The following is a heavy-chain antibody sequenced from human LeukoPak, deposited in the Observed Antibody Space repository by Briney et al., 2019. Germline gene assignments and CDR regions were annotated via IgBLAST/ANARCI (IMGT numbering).Heavy chain of an antibody. V-gene: IGHV3-74*01. J-gene: IGHJ5*02. D-gene: IGHD2-15*01. Sequence: GGSLGLSCATSGFTFSTYWMHWVRQAPGKGLVWVSRVNNDGISTTYADFVKGRFTVSRNNAENTLYLQMNSLRAEDTAVYYCARGHCSGGTCYLLDLWGQGTLVTVSS. CDR1: GFTFSTYW. CDR2: VNNDGIST. CDR3: ARGHCSGGTCYLLDL.